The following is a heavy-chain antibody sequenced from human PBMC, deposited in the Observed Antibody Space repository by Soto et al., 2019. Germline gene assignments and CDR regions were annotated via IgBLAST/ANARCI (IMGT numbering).Heavy chain of an antibody. D-gene: IGHD4-17*01. J-gene: IGHJ3*01. CDR3: AMPGYGGNPGRDAFDL. CDR1: GYRLTEPA. CDR2: FNPGDGET. Sequence: ASVKVSCKVSGYRLTEPAMHWVRQAPGKGLEWMGGFNPGDGETIYAQNFQGRVTMTEDRSTGTAYMELSSLRSEDTAVYYCAMPGYGGNPGRDAFDLWGQGTKVTVSS. V-gene: IGHV1-24*01.